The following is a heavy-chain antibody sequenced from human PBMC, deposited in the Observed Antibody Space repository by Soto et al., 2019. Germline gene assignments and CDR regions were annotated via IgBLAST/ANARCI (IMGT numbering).Heavy chain of an antibody. Sequence: GGALRLSCAASGFTFSSYGMHWVRQAPGKGLEWVAVISYDGSYKYYADSVKGRFTIPRDNSKNTLYLQMNSLRAEDTAVYYCAKWNGGFDYWGQGTLVTV. CDR3: AKWNGGFDY. J-gene: IGHJ4*02. CDR1: GFTFSSYG. CDR2: ISYDGSYK. V-gene: IGHV3-30*18. D-gene: IGHD3-16*01.